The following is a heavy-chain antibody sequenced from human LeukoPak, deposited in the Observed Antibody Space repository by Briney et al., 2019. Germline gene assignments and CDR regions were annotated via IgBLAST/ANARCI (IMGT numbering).Heavy chain of an antibody. J-gene: IGHJ3*02. V-gene: IGHV4-30-4*01. CDR2: IYYSGTT. CDR3: ARVGRATTNAFDI. Sequence: PSETLSLTCSVSGGSISSDDYYWTWIRQPPGKGLEWIAYIYYSGTTNYNPSLKSRVTISVDTSKNQFSLKLSSVTAADTAVYYCARVGRATTNAFDIWGQGTMVTVSS. D-gene: IGHD1-26*01. CDR1: GGSISSDDYY.